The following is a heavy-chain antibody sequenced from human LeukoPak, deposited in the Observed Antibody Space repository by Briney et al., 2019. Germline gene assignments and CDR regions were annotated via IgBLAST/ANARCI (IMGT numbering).Heavy chain of an antibody. V-gene: IGHV1-18*01. Sequence: ASVKVSCKASGYTFTSYGISWVRQAPGRGLELMGWISAYNGNTNYAQNLQGRVTMTTDTSTSTAYMELRSLRSYDTAVYYCARATRGYGDYDYWGQGTLVTVSS. CDR3: ARATRGYGDYDY. D-gene: IGHD4-17*01. CDR2: ISAYNGNT. J-gene: IGHJ4*02. CDR1: GYTFTSYG.